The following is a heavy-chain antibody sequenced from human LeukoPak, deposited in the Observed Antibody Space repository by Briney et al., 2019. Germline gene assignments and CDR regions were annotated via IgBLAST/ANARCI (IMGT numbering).Heavy chain of an antibody. CDR3: ARDSKRILTGYSPHYFDY. J-gene: IGHJ4*02. CDR2: IIPIFGTA. Sequence: SVKVSCKASGGTFSSYAISWVRQAPGQGLEWMGGIIPIFGTANYAQKYQGRVTITADKSTSTAYMELSSLRSEDTAVYYCARDSKRILTGYSPHYFDYWGQGTLVTVSS. CDR1: GGTFSSYA. D-gene: IGHD3-9*01. V-gene: IGHV1-69*06.